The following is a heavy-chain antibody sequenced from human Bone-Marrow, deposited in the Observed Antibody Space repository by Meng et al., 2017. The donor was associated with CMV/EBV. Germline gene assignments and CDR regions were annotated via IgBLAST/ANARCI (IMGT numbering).Heavy chain of an antibody. CDR2: INNDGTDT. D-gene: IGHD2-2*01. CDR3: ARSYPNFYYSMDV. J-gene: IGHJ6*02. Sequence: GYLRLSCAASGFTFTRFWMHWVRQAPGKGLEWVSRINNDGTDTGYADSVKGRFTISRDNAKNTLYLQMNSLRAEDTAVFYCARSYPNFYYSMDVWGRGTTVTVSS. CDR1: GFTFTRFW. V-gene: IGHV3-74*01.